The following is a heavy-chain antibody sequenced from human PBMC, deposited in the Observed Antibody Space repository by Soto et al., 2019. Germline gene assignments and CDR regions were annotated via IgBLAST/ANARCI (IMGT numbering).Heavy chain of an antibody. Sequence: SETLSLTCTVSGGSISSYYWSWIRQPPGKGLEWIGYIYYSGSANYNPSLKSRVTISVDTSKNQFSLKLSSVTAADTAVYYCARTYYYGSGSLYYFDYWGQGTLVTVSS. CDR1: GGSISSYY. V-gene: IGHV4-59*01. D-gene: IGHD3-10*01. CDR2: IYYSGSA. J-gene: IGHJ4*02. CDR3: ARTYYYGSGSLYYFDY.